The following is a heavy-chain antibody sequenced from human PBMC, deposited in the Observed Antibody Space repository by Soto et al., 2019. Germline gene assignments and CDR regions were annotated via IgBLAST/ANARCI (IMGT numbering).Heavy chain of an antibody. J-gene: IGHJ4*02. CDR1: GFTFSAYT. CDR3: VKYRQPDGLWPFDH. D-gene: IGHD2-2*01. V-gene: IGHV3-23*01. Sequence: EVLLLESGGGLVRSGGSLRLTCATSGFTFSAYTFSWVRQAPGAGLEWVSAIIQSGETFYADSVKGRFSISRDDSSNMLYLQMHSLRADDTAVYYCVKYRQPDGLWPFDHWGQRALVTVSS. CDR2: IIQSGET.